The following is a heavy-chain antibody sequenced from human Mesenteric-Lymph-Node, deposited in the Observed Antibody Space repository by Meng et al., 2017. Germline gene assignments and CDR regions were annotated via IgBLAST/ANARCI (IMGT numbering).Heavy chain of an antibody. D-gene: IGHD6-19*01. Sequence: QVQLVQSGSELKNPGASVKVSCMASGYTFTRYAMNWVRQAPGQGLEWMGWINTDTGNPTYVQGFTGRFVFSLDTSVSTAYLQISSLKAEDTAVYYCVIGMAVAGSGWFDYWGQGALVTVSS. J-gene: IGHJ4*02. CDR2: INTDTGNP. V-gene: IGHV7-4-1*02. CDR1: GYTFTRYA. CDR3: VIGMAVAGSGWFDY.